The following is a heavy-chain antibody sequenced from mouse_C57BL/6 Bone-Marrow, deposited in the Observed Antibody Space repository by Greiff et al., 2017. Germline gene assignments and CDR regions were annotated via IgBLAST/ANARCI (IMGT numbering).Heavy chain of an antibody. CDR2: IGPGSGST. Sequence: VKLQQSGAELVKPGASVKISCKASGYTFTDYYINWVKQRPGQGLEWIGKIGPGSGSTYYNEKFKGKATLTADKSSSPAYMQLSSLTSEDSAVYFFARSYYYGSSYFVYWGQGTTLTVSS. D-gene: IGHD1-1*01. J-gene: IGHJ2*01. V-gene: IGHV1-77*01. CDR1: GYTFTDYY. CDR3: ARSYYYGSSYFVY.